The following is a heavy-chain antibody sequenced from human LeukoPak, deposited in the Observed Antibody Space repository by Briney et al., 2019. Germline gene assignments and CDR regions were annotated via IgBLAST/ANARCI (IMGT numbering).Heavy chain of an antibody. J-gene: IGHJ4*02. CDR3: ARSARSVGKSPGFDY. CDR1: GFTFASYH. D-gene: IGHD1-14*01. V-gene: IGHV3-23*01. CDR2: IGAGGDT. Sequence: GGSLRLSCAASGFTFASYHMNWVRQAPGKGLDWVSTIGAGGDTYDADAVKGRFTISRDNSKDTLFLQMNSLRVEDTAVYFCARSARSVGKSPGFDYWGLGTLVTVSS.